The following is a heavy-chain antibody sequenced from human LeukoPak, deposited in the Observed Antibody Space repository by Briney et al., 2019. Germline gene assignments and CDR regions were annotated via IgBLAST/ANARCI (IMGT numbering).Heavy chain of an antibody. Sequence: SQTLSLTCTVSGGFISSGAYYWSWIRQLPGKCLEWIVYIYYSGSTYYNPSLKSRLTISVDTSENQFSLKLSSVTAADTAVYYCARYTTVVTANAFDIWGQGTMVTVSS. CDR3: ARYTTVVTANAFDI. D-gene: IGHD4-23*01. CDR2: IYYSGST. V-gene: IGHV4-31*03. J-gene: IGHJ3*02. CDR1: GGFISSGAYY.